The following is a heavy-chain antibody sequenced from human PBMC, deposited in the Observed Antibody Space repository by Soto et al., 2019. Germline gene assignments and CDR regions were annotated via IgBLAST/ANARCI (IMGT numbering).Heavy chain of an antibody. CDR1: GFIFRSYG. CDR2: IWYDGSNT. J-gene: IGHJ5*02. D-gene: IGHD6-19*01. Sequence: QVQLVESGGGVVQPGRSLRLSCAASGFIFRSYGMHWVRQAPGKGLEWVAVIWYDGSNTYYADPVKGRFIISRDNSKNTIFLQMNSMRAEDTAVYYCASSAAWGRGTLVTVSS. CDR3: ASSAA. V-gene: IGHV3-33*01.